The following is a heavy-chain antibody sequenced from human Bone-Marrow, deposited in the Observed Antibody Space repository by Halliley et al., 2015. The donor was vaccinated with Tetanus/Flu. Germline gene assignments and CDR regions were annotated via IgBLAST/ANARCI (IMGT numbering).Heavy chain of an antibody. CDR3: ARRPSGTFDI. CDR2: IYPGHPDP. V-gene: IGHV5-51*01. Sequence: LEWMGLIYPGHPDPRNSPPFQGQVPISADKSINPAYLQWSSLKAPDTAMYYCARRPSGTFDIWGQGTMVTVSS. D-gene: IGHD3-10*01. J-gene: IGHJ3*02.